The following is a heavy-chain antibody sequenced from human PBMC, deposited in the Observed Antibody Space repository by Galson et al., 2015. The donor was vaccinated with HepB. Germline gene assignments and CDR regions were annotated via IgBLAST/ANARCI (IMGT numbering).Heavy chain of an antibody. J-gene: IGHJ4*02. CDR2: ISAYNGNT. CDR3: ARWDYYYDSSGYSRTAE. Sequence: SVKVSCKASGYTFTSYGISWVRQAPGQGLEWMGWISAYNGNTNYAQRLQGRVTMTTDTSTSTAYMELRSLRSDDTAVYYCARWDYYYDSSGYSRTAEWGQGTLVTVSS. CDR1: GYTFTSYG. D-gene: IGHD3-22*01. V-gene: IGHV1-18*04.